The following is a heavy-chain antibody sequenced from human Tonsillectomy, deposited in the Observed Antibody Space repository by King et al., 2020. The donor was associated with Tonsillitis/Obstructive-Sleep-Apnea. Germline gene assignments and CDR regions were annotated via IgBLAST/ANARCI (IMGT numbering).Heavy chain of an antibody. V-gene: IGHV3-21*01. CDR3: ARQGDAIFLGEFDR. CDR2: ISSSSSYE. Sequence: DVQLVESGGGLVKPGGSLRLSCVASGFTFSSYSMNWVRQAPGKGLEWVSSISSSSSYEYYAGSVKGRFTISRDNAKNSLYLQMNSLRVEDTAVYYCARQGDAIFLGEFDRWGQGTLVTVSS. D-gene: IGHD3-9*01. J-gene: IGHJ5*02. CDR1: GFTFSSYS.